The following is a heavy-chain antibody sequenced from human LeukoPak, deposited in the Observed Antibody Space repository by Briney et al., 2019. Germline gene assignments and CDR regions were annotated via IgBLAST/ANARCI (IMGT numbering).Heavy chain of an antibody. J-gene: IGHJ4*02. CDR2: IGTTGSTI. V-gene: IGHV3-48*03. CDR1: GFIFSSYE. Sequence: PGGSLRLSCAASGFIFSSYEMHWVRQAPGKGLEWVSYIGTTGSTIYYADSVKGRFTISRDNAKNSLYPQMNSLRAEDTAVYYCAREASYYFDYWGQGTLVTVSS. CDR3: AREASYYFDY.